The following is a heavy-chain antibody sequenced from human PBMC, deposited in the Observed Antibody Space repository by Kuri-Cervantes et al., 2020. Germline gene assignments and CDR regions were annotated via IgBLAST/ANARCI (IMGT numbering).Heavy chain of an antibody. CDR3: ARSYSGSWGLSY. CDR1: GFTFSSYG. V-gene: IGHV3-NL1*01. J-gene: IGHJ4*02. CDR2: IYSGGST. D-gene: IGHD1-26*01. Sequence: GGSLRLSCAASGFTFSSYGMHWVRQAPGKGLEWVSAIYSGGSTYYADSVKGRFTISRDNSKNTLYLQMNSLRAEDTAVYYCARSYSGSWGLSYWGQGTLVTVSS.